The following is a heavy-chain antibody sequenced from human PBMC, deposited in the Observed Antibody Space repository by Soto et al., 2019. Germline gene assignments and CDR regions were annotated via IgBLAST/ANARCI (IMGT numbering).Heavy chain of an antibody. CDR3: ASSPLASRPSWFDP. CDR2: ISGSTGAT. Sequence: QVQLVQSGXEVRKXXXXVKVXXXTXXXXXXGXXXXXARLGRGQGLEWMGWISGSTGATEYRQRFQGRITMTTDASTGTGYMELRSLGVDDTAIYFCASSPLASRPSWFDPWGPGTLVTVSS. CDR1: XXXXXGXX. D-gene: IGHD6-6*01. J-gene: IGHJ5*02. V-gene: IGHV1-18*01.